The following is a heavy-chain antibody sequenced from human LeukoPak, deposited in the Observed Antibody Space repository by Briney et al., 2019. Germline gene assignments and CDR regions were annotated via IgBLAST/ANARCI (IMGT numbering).Heavy chain of an antibody. CDR1: GGSFSGYY. Sequence: SETLSLTCAVYGGSFSGYYWDWIRQPPGKGLEWIGEINHRGSTNHNPSLKSRVTISVDTSKNQFSLKLSSVTAADTAVYYCARETAAAGVYYFDYWGQGTLVTVSS. CDR3: ARETAAAGVYYFDY. D-gene: IGHD6-13*01. CDR2: INHRGST. J-gene: IGHJ4*02. V-gene: IGHV4-34*01.